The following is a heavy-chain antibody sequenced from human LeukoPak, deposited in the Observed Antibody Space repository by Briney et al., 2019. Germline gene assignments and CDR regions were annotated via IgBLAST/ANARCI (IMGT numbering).Heavy chain of an antibody. CDR3: AKLRGYNYGYDFDY. CDR1: GFTFSSYG. Sequence: PGGSLRLSCAASGFTFSSYGMPWVRQAPGKGLEWVAVIWYDGSNKYYADSVKGRFTISRDNSKNTLYLQMNSLRAEDTAVYYCAKLRGYNYGYDFDYWGQGTLVTVSS. J-gene: IGHJ4*02. V-gene: IGHV3-33*06. D-gene: IGHD5-18*01. CDR2: IWYDGSNK.